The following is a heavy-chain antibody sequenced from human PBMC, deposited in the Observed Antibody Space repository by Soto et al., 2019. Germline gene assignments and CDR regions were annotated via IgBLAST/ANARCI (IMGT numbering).Heavy chain of an antibody. V-gene: IGHV1-18*01. CDR2: ISAYNGNT. D-gene: IGHD4-17*01. Sequence: QVQLVQSGAEVKKPGASVKVSCKASGYIFTKYGISWVRQAPGQGLEWMGWISAYNGNTNYAQKLQGRVTRTTDTSTSTAYMELMSLTSDDTAVYYCARDVPTVTTGGPDYWGQGSLVTVSS. CDR1: GYIFTKYG. J-gene: IGHJ4*02. CDR3: ARDVPTVTTGGPDY.